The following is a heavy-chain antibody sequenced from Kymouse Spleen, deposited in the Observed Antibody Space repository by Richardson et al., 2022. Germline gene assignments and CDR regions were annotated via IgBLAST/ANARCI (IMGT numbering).Heavy chain of an antibody. CDR3: ARERYCSGEDWFDP. D-gene: IGHD2-15*01. J-gene: IGHJ5*02. Sequence: QVQLQQWGAGLLKPSETLSLTCAVYGGSFSGYYWSWIRQPPGKGLEWIGEINHSGSTNYNPSLKSRVTISVDTSKNQFSLKLSSVTAADTAVYYCARERYCSGEDWFDPWGQGTLVTVSS. V-gene: IGHV4-34*01. CDR1: GGSFSGYY. CDR2: INHSGST.